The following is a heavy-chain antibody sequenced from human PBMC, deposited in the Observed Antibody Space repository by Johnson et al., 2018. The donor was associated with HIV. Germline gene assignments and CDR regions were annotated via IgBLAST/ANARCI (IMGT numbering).Heavy chain of an antibody. CDR1: GFTVSRNY. D-gene: IGHD6-13*01. CDR2: IYSGGST. V-gene: IGHV3-66*02. CDR3: ARGQRLAAVATDGFDV. Sequence: VQLVESGGGLVQPGGSLRLSCAASGFTVSRNYMSWVRQAPGKGLEWVSVIYSGGSTYYADSVKGRFTISRDNSKNTLYLQMNSRGAEDTAGDYCARGQRLAAVATDGFDVWGQGTMVTVSS. J-gene: IGHJ3*01.